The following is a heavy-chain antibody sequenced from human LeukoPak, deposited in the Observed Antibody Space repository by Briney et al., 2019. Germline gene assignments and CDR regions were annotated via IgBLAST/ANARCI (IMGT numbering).Heavy chain of an antibody. J-gene: IGHJ4*02. CDR2: TYYRSKWYN. CDR3: AREGAFLSWTLDY. V-gene: IGHV6-1*01. CDR1: GDSVSSNSAA. Sequence: SQTLSLTCAISGDSVSSNSAAWSWIRQSPSRGLEWLGRTYYRSKWYNDYAVSVKSRITINPDTSKNQFSLQLNSVTPEDTAVYYCAREGAFLSWTLDYWGQGTLVTVSS. D-gene: IGHD6-13*01.